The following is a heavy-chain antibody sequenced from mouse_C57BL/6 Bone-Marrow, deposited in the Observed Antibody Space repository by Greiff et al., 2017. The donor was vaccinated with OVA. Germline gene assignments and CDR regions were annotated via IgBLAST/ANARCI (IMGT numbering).Heavy chain of an antibody. CDR3: ARELNYFDY. D-gene: IGHD1-3*01. Sequence: QVQLQQPGAELVMPGASVKLSCKASGYTFTSYWMHWVKQRPGQGLEWIGEIDPSDSYTNYNQKFKGKSTLTGDKSSSTAYMQLSSLTSEDAAVYYGARELNYFDYWGQGTTLTVSS. V-gene: IGHV1-69*01. J-gene: IGHJ2*01. CDR2: IDPSDSYT. CDR1: GYTFTSYW.